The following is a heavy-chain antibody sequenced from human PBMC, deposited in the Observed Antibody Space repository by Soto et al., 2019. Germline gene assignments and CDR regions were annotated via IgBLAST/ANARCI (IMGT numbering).Heavy chain of an antibody. J-gene: IGHJ6*02. D-gene: IGHD5-12*01. Sequence: GTPVQVSCKASGGTFSSYAISWVRQAPGQGLEWMGGIIPIFGTANYAQKLQGRVTMTTDTSTSTAYMELRSLRSDDTAVYYCARVRSRWLRLRYYYGMDVWGQGTTVTVSS. CDR1: GGTFSSYA. CDR2: IIPIFGTA. V-gene: IGHV1-69*05. CDR3: ARVRSRWLRLRYYYGMDV.